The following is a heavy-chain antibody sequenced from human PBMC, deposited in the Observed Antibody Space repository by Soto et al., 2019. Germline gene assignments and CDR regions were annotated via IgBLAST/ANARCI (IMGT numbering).Heavy chain of an antibody. J-gene: IGHJ4*02. Sequence: QVQLVQSGAEVTKPGASVKVSCKASGYTFRNFAIHWVRQAPGQSLEWMGWINGVNDNTKYSEKFQGRVTITKDTSATTVYMELSSLRSEDTAVYYCARDFLEFGDYWGQGTLVLVSS. CDR2: INGVNDNT. CDR3: ARDFLEFGDY. V-gene: IGHV1-3*01. CDR1: GYTFRNFA. D-gene: IGHD3-16*01.